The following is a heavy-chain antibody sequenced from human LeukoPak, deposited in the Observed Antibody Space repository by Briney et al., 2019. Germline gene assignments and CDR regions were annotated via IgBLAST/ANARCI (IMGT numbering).Heavy chain of an antibody. D-gene: IGHD5-18*01. CDR1: GGTFSSYA. V-gene: IGHV1-69*13. CDR2: IIPIFGTA. J-gene: IGHJ4*02. Sequence: SVKVSCKASGGTFSSYAISWVRQAPGQRLEWMGGIIPIFGTANYAQKFQGRVTITADESTSTGYMELSSLRSEDTAVYYCASKRGYSYGLDYWGQGTLVTVSS. CDR3: ASKRGYSYGLDY.